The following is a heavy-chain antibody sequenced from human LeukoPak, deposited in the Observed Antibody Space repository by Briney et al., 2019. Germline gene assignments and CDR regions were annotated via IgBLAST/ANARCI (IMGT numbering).Heavy chain of an antibody. J-gene: IGHJ6*02. CDR3: ARESTPYYYYGMDV. CDR1: GFTFSSYA. Sequence: GRSLGLSCAASGFTFSSYAMHWVRQAPGKGLEWVAVISYDGSNKYYADSVKGRFTISRDNSKNTLYLQMNSLRDEDTAVYYCARESTPYYYYGMDVWGQGTTVTVSS. CDR2: ISYDGSNK. V-gene: IGHV3-30-3*01. D-gene: IGHD2-15*01.